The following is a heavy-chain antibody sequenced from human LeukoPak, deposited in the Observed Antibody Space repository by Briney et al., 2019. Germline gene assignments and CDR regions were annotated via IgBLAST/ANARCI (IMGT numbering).Heavy chain of an antibody. CDR3: ARVCSIAVAGSRAKNWFDP. V-gene: IGHV4-39*07. D-gene: IGHD6-19*01. Sequence: SETLSLTCTVSGGSISSSSYYWGWIRQPPGKGLEWIGSIYYSGSTYYNPSLKSRVTISVDTSKNQFSLKLSSVTAADTAVHYCARVCSIAVAGSRAKNWFDPWGQGTLVTVSS. J-gene: IGHJ5*02. CDR2: IYYSGST. CDR1: GGSISSSSYY.